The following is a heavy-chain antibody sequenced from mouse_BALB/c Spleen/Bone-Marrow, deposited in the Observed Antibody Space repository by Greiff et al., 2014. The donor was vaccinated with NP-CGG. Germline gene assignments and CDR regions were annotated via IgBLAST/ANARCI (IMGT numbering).Heavy chain of an antibody. CDR3: ARLFGTRDFDY. CDR2: VDPEIGNS. V-gene: IGHV14-1*02. Sequence: DVKLQESGAELVRPGALVKLSCKASGFNIKDYFMHWVKQRPEQGLEWIGWVDPEIGNSLYDPKFQGKASITADTSSNTAYLQLSRLQSEDTAVYYCARLFGTRDFDYWGQGTTLTVSS. CDR1: GFNIKDYF. D-gene: IGHD4-1*01. J-gene: IGHJ2*01.